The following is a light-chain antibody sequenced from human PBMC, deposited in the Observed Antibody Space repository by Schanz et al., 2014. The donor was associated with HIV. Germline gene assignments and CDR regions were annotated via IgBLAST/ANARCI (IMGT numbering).Light chain of an antibody. V-gene: IGLV2-14*03. CDR1: SSDVGDVNF. J-gene: IGLJ3*02. CDR2: DFS. CDR3: SSYTSSSTWV. Sequence: QSALTQPTSVSGSPGQSITISCTVASSDVGDVNFVSWYQQHPGKAPKLMIYDFSDRPSGISFRFSGSKSGNTASLTISALQAEDEADYYCSSYTSSSTWVFGGGTKLTVL.